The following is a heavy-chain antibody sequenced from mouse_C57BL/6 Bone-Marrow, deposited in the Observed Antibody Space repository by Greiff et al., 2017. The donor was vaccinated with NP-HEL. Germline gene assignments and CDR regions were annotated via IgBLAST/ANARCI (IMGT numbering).Heavy chain of an antibody. CDR1: GYTFTNYW. V-gene: IGHV1-63*01. D-gene: IGHD1-1*01. CDR3: ARGYGYYFDY. Sequence: VQLVESGAELVRPGTSVKMSCKASGYTFTNYWIGWAKQRPGHGLEWIGDIYPGGGYTNYNEKFKGKATLTADKSSSTAYMQFSSLTSEDSAIYYCARGYGYYFDYWGQGTTLTVSS. J-gene: IGHJ2*01. CDR2: IYPGGGYT.